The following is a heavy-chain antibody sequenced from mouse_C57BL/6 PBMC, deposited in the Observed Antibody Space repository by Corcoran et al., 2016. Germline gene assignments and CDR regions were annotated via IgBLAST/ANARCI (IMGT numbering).Heavy chain of an antibody. CDR2: IDPSDSYT. D-gene: IGHD1-1*01. V-gene: IGHV1-69*01. J-gene: IGHJ3*01. Sequence: QVQLQQPGAELVMPGASVKLSCKASGYTFTSYWMHWVKQRPGQGLEWIGEIDPSDSYTNYNQKFKGKSTLTVDKSSSTAYMQLSSLTSEDSAVYYCARPYYYGSGGFAYWGQGTLVTVSA. CDR3: ARPYYYGSGGFAY. CDR1: GYTFTSYW.